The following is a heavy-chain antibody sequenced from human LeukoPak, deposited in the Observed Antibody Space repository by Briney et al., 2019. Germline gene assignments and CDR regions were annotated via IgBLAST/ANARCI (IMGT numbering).Heavy chain of an antibody. Sequence: GASVRVSCKASGYTFTGYYMHWVRQALGQGLEWMGWINPNSGGTNYAQKFQCRVTMTRDTSISTAYMKLSRLRSDDTAVYYCARIYCSGGSCYGYFDYWGQGTLVTVSS. CDR2: INPNSGGT. V-gene: IGHV1-2*02. J-gene: IGHJ4*02. CDR3: ARIYCSGGSCYGYFDY. CDR1: GYTFTGYY. D-gene: IGHD2-15*01.